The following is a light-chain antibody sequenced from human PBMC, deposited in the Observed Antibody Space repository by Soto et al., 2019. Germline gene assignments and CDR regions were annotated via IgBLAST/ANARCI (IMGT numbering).Light chain of an antibody. CDR2: GTS. CDR1: ENVATSY. CDR3: QEYGRSPYT. J-gene: IGKJ2*01. Sequence: EIVLTQSPGTLSLSPGERATLSCRASENVATSYLGWYQQKPGQAPRLLISGTSTRATGIPDRFSGGGSGTDFNLTISRLGPEDSAIYFCQEYGRSPYTFGLGTKLEIK. V-gene: IGKV3-20*01.